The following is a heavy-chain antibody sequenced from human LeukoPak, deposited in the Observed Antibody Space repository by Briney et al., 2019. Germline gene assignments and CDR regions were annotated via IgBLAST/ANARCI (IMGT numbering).Heavy chain of an antibody. J-gene: IGHJ4*02. V-gene: IGHV4-59*01. Sequence: SKTLSLTCTVSGGSISSYYWSWIRQPPGKGLEWIGYIYYSGSTNYNPSLKSRVTISVDTSKNQFSLKLSSVTAADTAVYYCARNYGSGSYYDYWGQGTLVTVSS. CDR2: IYYSGST. CDR1: GGSISSYY. D-gene: IGHD3-10*01. CDR3: ARNYGSGSYYDY.